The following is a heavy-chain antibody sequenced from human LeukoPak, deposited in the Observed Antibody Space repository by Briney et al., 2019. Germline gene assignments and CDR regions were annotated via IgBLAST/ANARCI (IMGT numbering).Heavy chain of an antibody. D-gene: IGHD3-22*01. CDR2: IIPIFGTA. J-gene: IGHJ4*02. Sequence: SVKVSCKASGGTFSSYAISWVRQAPGQGLEWMGGIIPIFGTANYAQKFQGRVTITADESTSTAYMELSSLRSEDTAVYYCASNYYDSSGYPDYWGQGTLVTVSS. V-gene: IGHV1-69*13. CDR1: GGTFSSYA. CDR3: ASNYYDSSGYPDY.